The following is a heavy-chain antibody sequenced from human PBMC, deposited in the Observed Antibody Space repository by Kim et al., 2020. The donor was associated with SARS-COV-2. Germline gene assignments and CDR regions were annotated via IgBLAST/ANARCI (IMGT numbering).Heavy chain of an antibody. CDR1: GFTFSNYA. J-gene: IGHJ4*02. CDR2: SVGGST. V-gene: IGHV3-23*01. D-gene: IGHD6-13*01. CDR3: ARGLVGYSSTWADYFDF. Sequence: GGSLRLSCAASGFTFSNYAMGWVRQAPGKGLDWVSFSVGGSTYYADSVTGRFSISRDNSKNTVYLQMNSLSADDTAIYYCARGLVGYSSTWADYFDFWGLGTLVTVSS.